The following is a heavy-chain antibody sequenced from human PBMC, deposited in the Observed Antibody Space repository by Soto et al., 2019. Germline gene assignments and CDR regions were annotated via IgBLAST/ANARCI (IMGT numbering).Heavy chain of an antibody. CDR2: IIPIFGTA. CDR1: GGTFSSYS. V-gene: IGHV1-69*01. Sequence: QVQLVQSGAEVKKPGSSVKVSCKASGGTFSSYSINWVRQAPGQGLEWMGEIIPIFGTANYSQKFQGRVTITADESTSTSYMELSSLRSEDTAVYYCARDGGRHSGGIDYWGQGTLVTVSS. J-gene: IGHJ4*02. D-gene: IGHD1-26*01. CDR3: ARDGGRHSGGIDY.